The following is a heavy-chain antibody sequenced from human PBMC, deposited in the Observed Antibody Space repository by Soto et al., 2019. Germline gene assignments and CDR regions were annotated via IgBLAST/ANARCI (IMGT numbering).Heavy chain of an antibody. Sequence: GGSLRLSCAASGFTFSSYGMHWVRQAPGKGLEWVAVISYDGSNKYYADSVKGRFTISRDNSKNTLYLQMNSLRAEDTAVYYCAKPAEGWDFWFYWGQGTLVTVSS. CDR3: AKPAEGWDFWFY. V-gene: IGHV3-30*18. CDR1: GFTFSSYG. J-gene: IGHJ4*02. D-gene: IGHD1-26*01. CDR2: ISYDGSNK.